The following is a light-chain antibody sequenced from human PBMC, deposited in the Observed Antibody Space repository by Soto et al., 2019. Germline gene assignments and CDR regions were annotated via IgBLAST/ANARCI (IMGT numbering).Light chain of an antibody. V-gene: IGKV3-15*01. CDR2: GAS. Sequence: EIQMAQSPSTLSVSQGDSATLSCRASRSVDSDLAWYQQKPGLAPRLLIYGASTRATNIPARFSGSGSETEFTLTISILHSADFAVYYCQHYNSWQTWTFGQGTKVDIK. J-gene: IGKJ1*01. CDR3: QHYNSWQTWT. CDR1: RSVDSD.